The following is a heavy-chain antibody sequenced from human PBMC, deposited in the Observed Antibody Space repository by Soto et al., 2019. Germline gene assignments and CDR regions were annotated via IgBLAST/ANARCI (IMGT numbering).Heavy chain of an antibody. CDR2: ISSSSTI. J-gene: IGHJ5*02. CDR1: GFTFSSYS. V-gene: IGHV3-48*02. D-gene: IGHD3-3*01. CDR3: ARESRFLEWLSLNWFDP. Sequence: GGSLRLSCAASGFTFSSYSMNWVRQAPGKGLEWVSYISSSSTIYYADSVKGRFTISRDNAKNSLYLQMNSLRDEDTAVYYCARESRFLEWLSLNWFDPWGRGTLVTVSS.